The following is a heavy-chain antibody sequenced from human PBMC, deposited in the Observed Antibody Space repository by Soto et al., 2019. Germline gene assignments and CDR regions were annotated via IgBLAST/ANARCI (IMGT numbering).Heavy chain of an antibody. Sequence: EVQLAESGGGLIQPGGSLRLSCATYGYTFSRHWIHWVRQAPGEGLVWVSRISGDGVHTDYAESVKGRFTVSRDIAKSTGYLQMNNLRAEDTAIYYCARLGFVGEGDFWGQGILVTVSS. J-gene: IGHJ4*02. CDR3: ARLGFVGEGDF. D-gene: IGHD3-16*01. CDR2: ISGDGVHT. V-gene: IGHV3-74*01. CDR1: GYTFSRHW.